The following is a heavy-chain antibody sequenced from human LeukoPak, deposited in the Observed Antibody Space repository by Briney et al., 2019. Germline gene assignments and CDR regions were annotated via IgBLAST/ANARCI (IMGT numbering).Heavy chain of an antibody. CDR1: GFTFSSYA. CDR2: ISGSGGST. D-gene: IGHD1-26*01. Sequence: GGSLRLSCAASGFTFSSYAMSWVRQAPGKGLEWVSAISGSGGSTYYTDSVKGRFTISRDNSKNTLYLQMNSLRAEDTAVYYCDLKVGATAIDPWGQGTLVTVSS. V-gene: IGHV3-23*01. J-gene: IGHJ5*02. CDR3: DLKVGATAIDP.